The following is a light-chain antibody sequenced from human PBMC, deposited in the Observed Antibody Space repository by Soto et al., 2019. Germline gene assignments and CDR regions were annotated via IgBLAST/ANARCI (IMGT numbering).Light chain of an antibody. J-gene: IGKJ4*01. V-gene: IGKV3-20*01. CDR3: QQYASSPLT. Sequence: EIVLTQSPGTLSLSPGEGATLSCRASQSVTSSYLAWYQQKRGQAPRLLMYDASSRATGIPDRFSGSGSETDFTLTISRLEPEDFAMYFCQQYASSPLTFGGGTKVEIK. CDR2: DAS. CDR1: QSVTSSY.